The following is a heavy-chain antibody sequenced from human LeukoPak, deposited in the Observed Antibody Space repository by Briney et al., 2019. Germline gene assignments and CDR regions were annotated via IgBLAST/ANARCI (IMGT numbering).Heavy chain of an antibody. J-gene: IGHJ4*02. Sequence: SQTLSLTCAISGDNVSSNRAAWTWIRQSPSRGLEWLGRTFYRSQWFNDYALSLKSRLSINPDTSKNQFSLQLKSMAPEDTAVYYCAKVANYYYGSETYYFFEHWGQGTPVTASS. V-gene: IGHV6-1*01. CDR1: GDNVSSNRAA. D-gene: IGHD3-10*01. CDR3: AKVANYYYGSETYYFFEH. CDR2: TFYRSQWFN.